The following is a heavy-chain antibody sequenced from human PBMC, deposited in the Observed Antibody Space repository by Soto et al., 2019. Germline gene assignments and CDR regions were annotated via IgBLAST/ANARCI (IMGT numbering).Heavy chain of an antibody. D-gene: IGHD6-13*01. CDR1: GGSFSGYY. Sequence: SETLSLTCAVYGGSFSGYYWSWIRQPPGKGLEWIGEINHSGSTNYNSSLKSRVTISVDTSKNQFSLKLSSVTAADTAVYYCARGIAAEGYYYYMDVRGKGTTITVSS. CDR2: INHSGST. V-gene: IGHV4-34*01. CDR3: ARGIAAEGYYYYMDV. J-gene: IGHJ6*03.